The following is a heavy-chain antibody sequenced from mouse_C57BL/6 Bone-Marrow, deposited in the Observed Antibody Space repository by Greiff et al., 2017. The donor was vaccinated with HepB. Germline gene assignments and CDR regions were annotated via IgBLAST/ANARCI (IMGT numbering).Heavy chain of an antibody. D-gene: IGHD2-4*01. V-gene: IGHV1-69*01. CDR2: IDPSDSYT. CDR1: GYTFTSYW. CDR3: ARGGYDYAAWFAY. J-gene: IGHJ3*01. Sequence: VQLQQPGAELVMPGASVKLSCKASGYTFTSYWMHWVKQSPGQGLEWIGEIDPSDSYTNYNQKFKGKSTLTVDKSSSTASMQLSSLTSEASAVYYCARGGYDYAAWFAYWGQGTLVTVSA.